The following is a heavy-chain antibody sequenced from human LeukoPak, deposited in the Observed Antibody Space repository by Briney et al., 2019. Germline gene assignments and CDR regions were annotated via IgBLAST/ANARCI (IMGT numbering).Heavy chain of an antibody. D-gene: IGHD6-6*01. CDR1: GFTFSTYS. J-gene: IGHJ1*01. Sequence: KPWGSLRLSCAASGFTFSTYSMNWVRQAPGKGLEWVSSISRSSNFIYYADSVKGRLTISRDNAKNSLYLQMNSLRVEDTAVYYCAKDPLEQLSTIYFQNWGQGTLVTVSS. V-gene: IGHV3-21*04. CDR2: ISRSSNFI. CDR3: AKDPLEQLSTIYFQN.